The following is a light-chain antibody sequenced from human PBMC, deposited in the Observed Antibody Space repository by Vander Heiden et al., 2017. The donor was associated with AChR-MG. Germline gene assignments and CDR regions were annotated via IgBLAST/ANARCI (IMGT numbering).Light chain of an antibody. CDR1: QSISSY. CDR2: AAS. Sequence: DIYVTHTPSSLSASVGDRVTITCRASQSISSYLNWYQQKPGKAPKLLIYAASSLQSGVPSRFSGSGSGTDFTLTISSLQPEDFATYYCQQSYSTLLTFGGGTKVEIK. CDR3: QQSYSTLLT. V-gene: IGKV1-39*01. J-gene: IGKJ4*01.